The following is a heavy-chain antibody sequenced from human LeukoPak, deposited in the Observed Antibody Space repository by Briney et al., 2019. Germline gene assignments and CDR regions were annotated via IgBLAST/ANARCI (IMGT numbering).Heavy chain of an antibody. D-gene: IGHD3-22*01. J-gene: IGHJ5*02. CDR1: GGFISCSSYY. V-gene: IGHV4-39*01. CDR3: ARQRRLTTPTRFDP. CDR2: IYYSGST. Sequence: SETLSLTCTVSGGFISCSSYYWGWIRQPPGKGLEWIGSIYYSGSTYYNPSLKSRVTISVDTSKNQFSLKLSSVTAADTAVYYCARQRRLTTPTRFDPWGQGTLVTVSS.